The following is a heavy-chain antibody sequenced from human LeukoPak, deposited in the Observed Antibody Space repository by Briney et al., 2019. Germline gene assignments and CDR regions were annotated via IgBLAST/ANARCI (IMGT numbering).Heavy chain of an antibody. D-gene: IGHD2-15*01. V-gene: IGHV1-2*06. CDR1: GYTFTGYY. J-gene: IGHJ5*02. Sequence: ASVKVSCKVAGYTFTGYYMFWVRQAPGQGLEWMGRINPNSGGTNYTQKFQGRVTMTRDTSISTAYMNLSRLRSDDTAVYYCARGYCSGGSCYSVENWFDPWGQGTLVTVSS. CDR3: ARGYCSGGSCYSVENWFDP. CDR2: INPNSGGT.